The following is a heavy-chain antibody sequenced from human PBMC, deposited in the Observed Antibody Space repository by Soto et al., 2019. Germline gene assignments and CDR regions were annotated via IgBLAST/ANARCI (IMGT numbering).Heavy chain of an antibody. CDR1: GFTFSSYS. D-gene: IGHD4-17*01. Sequence: PGGSLRLSCAASGFTFSSYSMHWDRQAPGKGLEWVAVIWYDGSNKYYADSVKGRFTISRDNSKNTLYLQMRSLRPEDTAVYYCAHPRGYGVFDAVDIWGQGIMVTVSS. CDR2: IWYDGSNK. J-gene: IGHJ3*02. V-gene: IGHV3-33*01. CDR3: AHPRGYGVFDAVDI.